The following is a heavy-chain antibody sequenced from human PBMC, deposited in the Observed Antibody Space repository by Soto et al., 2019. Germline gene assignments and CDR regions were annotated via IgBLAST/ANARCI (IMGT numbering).Heavy chain of an antibody. CDR1: GFTFSSYA. J-gene: IGHJ6*02. D-gene: IGHD3-16*01. CDR2: ISYDGSNK. CDR3: ARGEGRNGVSSPYPYYYGMDV. V-gene: IGHV3-30-3*01. Sequence: LRLSCAASGFTFSSYAMHWVRQAPGKGLEWVAVISYDGSNKYYADSVKGRFTTSRDNSKNTLYLQMNSLRAEDTAVYYCARGEGRNGVSSPYPYYYGMDVWGQGTTVTVSS.